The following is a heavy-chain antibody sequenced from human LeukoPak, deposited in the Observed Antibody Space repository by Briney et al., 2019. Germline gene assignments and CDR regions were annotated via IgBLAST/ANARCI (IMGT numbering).Heavy chain of an antibody. CDR3: AIWLGEAFDY. J-gene: IGHJ4*02. Sequence: SETLSLTCAVYGGSFSGYYWSWIRQPPGKGLEWIGEINHSGSTNYNPSLKSRVTISVDTSKNQFSLKLSSVTAADTAVYYCAIWLGEAFDYWGQGTLVTVSS. CDR1: GGSFSGYY. CDR2: INHSGST. D-gene: IGHD3-10*01. V-gene: IGHV4-34*01.